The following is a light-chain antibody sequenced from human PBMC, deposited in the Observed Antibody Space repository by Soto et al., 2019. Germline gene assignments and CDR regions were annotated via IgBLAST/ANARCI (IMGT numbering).Light chain of an antibody. CDR1: QDISRW. V-gene: IGKV1-5*01. CDR2: DAS. J-gene: IGKJ1*01. CDR3: QQYNGYRTWT. Sequence: SQMTQSPATLSASVGDRVSITCRASQDISRWLAWYQQKPGKAPKVLIWDASSLQRGVPSRFTGSGSGTEFTLTINGLQPDDFATYYCQQYNGYRTWTFGQGTKVDIK.